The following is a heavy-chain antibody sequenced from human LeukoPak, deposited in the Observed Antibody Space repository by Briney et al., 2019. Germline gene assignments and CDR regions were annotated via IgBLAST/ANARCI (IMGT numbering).Heavy chain of an antibody. CDR2: INHSGST. CDR3: ARGRVTIFGAENLFDY. Sequence: SETLSLTCAVYGGSFSGYYWSWIRQPPGKGLEWIGEINHSGSTNYNPSLKSRVTISVDTSKNQFSLKLSSVTAADTAVYYCARGRVTIFGAENLFDYWGQGTLVTVSS. J-gene: IGHJ4*02. CDR1: GGSFSGYY. D-gene: IGHD3-3*01. V-gene: IGHV4-34*01.